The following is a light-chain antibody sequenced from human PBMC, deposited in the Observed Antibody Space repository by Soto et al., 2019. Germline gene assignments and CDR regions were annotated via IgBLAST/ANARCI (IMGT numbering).Light chain of an antibody. CDR2: GAS. Sequence: EIKMAQSPDTLSVSPGERATLSCRASQSISSKLAWYQQRPGQAPRLLIYGASTRATGVPVRFRGGGSGTEFTLTISGLQSEDFAVYCCQQYDKWPPTFGGGNKVDIK. J-gene: IGKJ4*01. CDR3: QQYDKWPPT. V-gene: IGKV3-15*01. CDR1: QSISSK.